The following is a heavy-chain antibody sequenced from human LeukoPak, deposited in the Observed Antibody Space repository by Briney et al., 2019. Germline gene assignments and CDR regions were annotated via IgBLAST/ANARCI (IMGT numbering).Heavy chain of an antibody. Sequence: PGGSLRLSCAASGFTFSDYYMSWIRQAPGKGLEWVSFISSSGGTTSYADSVKGRFTISRDNAKNSLYLQMNSLRAEDTAVYYCARVLYGDYPGWFDPWGQGTLVTVSS. V-gene: IGHV3-11*04. CDR2: ISSSGGTT. CDR1: GFTFSDYY. D-gene: IGHD4-17*01. CDR3: ARVLYGDYPGWFDP. J-gene: IGHJ5*02.